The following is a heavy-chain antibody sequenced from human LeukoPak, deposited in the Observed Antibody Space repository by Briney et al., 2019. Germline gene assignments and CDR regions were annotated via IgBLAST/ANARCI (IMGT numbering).Heavy chain of an antibody. D-gene: IGHD6-19*01. CDR3: ARLHNSGYYGYFDH. CDR2: INWNGGST. V-gene: IGHV3-20*04. J-gene: IGHJ4*02. Sequence: GGSLRLSCAVSGFTFDDYGMSWVRQPPGKGLEWVSGINWNGGSTGYADSVKGRFTISRDNAKNSLYLQMNSLRADDTALYYCARLHNSGYYGYFDHWGQGTLVTVSS. CDR1: GFTFDDYG.